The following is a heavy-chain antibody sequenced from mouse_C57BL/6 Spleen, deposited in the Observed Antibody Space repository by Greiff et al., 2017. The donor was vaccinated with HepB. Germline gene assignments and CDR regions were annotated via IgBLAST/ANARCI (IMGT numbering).Heavy chain of an antibody. J-gene: IGHJ2*01. CDR3: TRSGDVYFDY. CDR1: GYTFTDYE. Sequence: VKLMESGAELVRPGASVTLSCKASGYTFTDYEMHWVKQTPVHGLEWIGAIDPETGGTAYNQKFKGKAILTADKSSSTAYMELRSLTSEDSAVYYCTRSGDVYFDYWGQGTTLTVSS. D-gene: IGHD3-1*01. V-gene: IGHV1-15*01. CDR2: IDPETGGT.